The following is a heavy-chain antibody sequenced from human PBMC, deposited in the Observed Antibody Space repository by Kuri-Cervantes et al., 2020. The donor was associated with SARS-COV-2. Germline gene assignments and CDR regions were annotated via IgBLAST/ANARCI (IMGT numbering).Heavy chain of an antibody. CDR2: IWYDGSNK. J-gene: IGHJ1*01. CDR1: GFTFSSYG. CDR3: ARDLAVGATSSEYFQH. V-gene: IGHV3-33*01. Sequence: GESLKISCAASGFTFSSYGMHWVRQAPGKGLEWVAVIWYDGSNKYYADSVKGRFTISRDNSKNTLYLQMNSLRAEDTAVYYCARDLAVGATSSEYFQHWGQGTLVTDSS. D-gene: IGHD1-26*01.